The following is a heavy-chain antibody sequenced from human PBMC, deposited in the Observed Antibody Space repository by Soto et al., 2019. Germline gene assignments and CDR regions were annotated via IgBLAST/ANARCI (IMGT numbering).Heavy chain of an antibody. D-gene: IGHD6-13*01. J-gene: IGHJ4*02. V-gene: IGHV4-39*01. CDR3: ARRIAAAGTFDY. CDR2: IYYSGST. Sequence: SETLSLTCTVSGGSISSSSYYWGWIRQPPGKGLEWIGSIYYSGSTYYNASLKSRVTISVDTSKNQFSLKLSSVTAADTAVYYCARRIAAAGTFDYWAQGTLVTVSS. CDR1: GGSISSSSYY.